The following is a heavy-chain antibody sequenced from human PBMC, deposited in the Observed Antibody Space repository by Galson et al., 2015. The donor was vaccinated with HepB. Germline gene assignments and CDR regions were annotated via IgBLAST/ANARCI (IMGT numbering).Heavy chain of an antibody. CDR1: GGSISSGGFY. D-gene: IGHD6-13*01. V-gene: IGHV4-30-2*05. CDR3: ARVTARGAGGFPEDMMDY. Sequence: TLSLTCAVSGGSISSGGFYWSWIRQSPGKGLEWIGYIYHTGSALYNPSLKSRVTISADKSKNQFSLKVNSVTAADTAVYYCARVTARGAGGFPEDMMDYWGQGTLVTVSS. CDR2: IYHTGSA. J-gene: IGHJ4*02.